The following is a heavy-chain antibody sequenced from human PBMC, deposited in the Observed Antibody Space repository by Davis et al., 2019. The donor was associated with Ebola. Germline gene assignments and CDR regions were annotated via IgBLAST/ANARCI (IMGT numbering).Heavy chain of an antibody. CDR1: VITFSSYA. CDR2: ISAGGGST. Sequence: PGGSLRLSCADSVITFSSYAMSWVRQAPGKGLEWVSTISAGGGSTYYADSVKGRFTISRDNSKNTLYLQMNSLRAEDTAIYYCAKDRGYCSGGSCYCDYWGQGTLVTVSS. J-gene: IGHJ4*02. CDR3: AKDRGYCSGGSCYCDY. D-gene: IGHD2-15*01. V-gene: IGHV3-23*01.